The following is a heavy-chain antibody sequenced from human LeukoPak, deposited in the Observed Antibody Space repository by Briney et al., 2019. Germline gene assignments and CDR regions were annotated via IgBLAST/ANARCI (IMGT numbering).Heavy chain of an antibody. CDR2: ISAYNGNT. CDR3: ARAERDRYSSSAVWFDP. V-gene: IGHV1-18*01. Sequence: ASVKVSCKASGYTFTSYGISWVRQAPGQGLEWMGWISAYNGNTNYAQKLQGRVTMTTDTSTSTAYMELRSLRSDDTAVYYCARAERDRYSSSAVWFDPWGQGTLVTVSS. CDR1: GYTFTSYG. D-gene: IGHD6-6*01. J-gene: IGHJ5*02.